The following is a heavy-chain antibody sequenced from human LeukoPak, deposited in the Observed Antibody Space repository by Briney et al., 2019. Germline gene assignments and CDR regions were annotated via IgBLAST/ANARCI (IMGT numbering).Heavy chain of an antibody. D-gene: IGHD3-10*01. J-gene: IGHJ5*02. CDR2: IYYSGST. Sequence: SETLSLTCTVSGXSISSGDNYWSWIRQPPGKGLEWIGYIYYSGSTYYNPSLKSRVTISVDTSKNQFSLKLSSVTAADTAVYYCARLLPVRYGSGSTWFDPWGQGTLATVSS. V-gene: IGHV4-30-4*01. CDR1: GXSISSGDNY. CDR3: ARLLPVRYGSGSTWFDP.